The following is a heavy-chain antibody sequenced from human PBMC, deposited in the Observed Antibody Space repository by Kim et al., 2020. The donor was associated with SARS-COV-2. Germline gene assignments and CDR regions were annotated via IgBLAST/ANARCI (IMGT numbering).Heavy chain of an antibody. V-gene: IGHV3-20*04. J-gene: IGHJ6*02. CDR3: ARGRKQWLTYYYYYGMDV. CDR2: INWNGGST. Sequence: GGSLRLSCAASGFTFGDYVMSWVRQAPGKGLEWVSGINWNGGSTGYVDSVKGRFTISRDNAKNSLYLQMNSLRAEDTALYYCARGRKQWLTYYYYYGMDVWGQGTTVTVSS. CDR1: GFTFGDYV. D-gene: IGHD6-19*01.